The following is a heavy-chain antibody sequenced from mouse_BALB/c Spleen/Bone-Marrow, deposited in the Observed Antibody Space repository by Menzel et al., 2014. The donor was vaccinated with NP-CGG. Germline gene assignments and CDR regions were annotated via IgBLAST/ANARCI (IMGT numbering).Heavy chain of an antibody. CDR3: ARHEDLDIRRRLGAMDY. J-gene: IGHJ4*01. CDR2: FYPGSGSI. V-gene: IGHV1-62-2*01. CDR1: GYNFSDYI. D-gene: IGHD2-12*01. Sequence: QVQLKESGAELVKPGASVRLSCKASGYNFSDYIIYWVKQRSGQGLEWIGWFYPGSGSIKYNEKFKDKATLTADKSSRTVYMELSRLTSEDSAVYFCARHEDLDIRRRLGAMDYWGQGTSVTASS.